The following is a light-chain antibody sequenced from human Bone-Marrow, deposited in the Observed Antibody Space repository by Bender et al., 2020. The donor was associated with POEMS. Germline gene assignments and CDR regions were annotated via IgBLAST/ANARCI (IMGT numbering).Light chain of an antibody. J-gene: IGLJ2*01. CDR2: DVS. V-gene: IGLV2-14*02. Sequence: QSALTQPASVSGSPGQSLTISCTGIERGGGTYNLVSWYQQHPGKAPKVMIYDVSNRPSGVSNRFSGSKSGNTASLTISGLQAEDESHYYCSSYTSSSTLVFGGGTKLTVL. CDR3: SSYTSSSTLV. CDR1: ERGGGTYNL.